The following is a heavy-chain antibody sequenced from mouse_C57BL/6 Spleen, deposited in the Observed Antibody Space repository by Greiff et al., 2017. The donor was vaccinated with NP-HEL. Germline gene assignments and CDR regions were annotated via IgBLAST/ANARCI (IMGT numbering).Heavy chain of an antibody. Sequence: VQLQESGAELARPGASVKMSCKASGYTFTSYTMHWVKQRPGQGLEWIGYINPSSGYTKYNQKFKDKATLTADKSSSTAYMQLSSLTSEDSAVYYCARGGGDDYDVDYWGQGTTLTVSS. CDR1: GYTFTSYT. J-gene: IGHJ2*01. V-gene: IGHV1-4*01. CDR2: INPSSGYT. CDR3: ARGGGDDYDVDY. D-gene: IGHD2-4*01.